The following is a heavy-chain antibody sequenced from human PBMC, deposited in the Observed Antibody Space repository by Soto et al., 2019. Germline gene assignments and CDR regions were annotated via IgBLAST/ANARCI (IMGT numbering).Heavy chain of an antibody. D-gene: IGHD6-6*01. CDR2: MYHSGNT. CDR3: ARDLSSSSENWFDP. V-gene: IGHV4-38-2*02. CDR1: GYSISSGYY. Sequence: SETLSLTCAVSGYSISSGYYWGCIRQPPGKGLEWIGSMYHSGNTYYNPSLKSRVTISVDTSKNQFSLKLSSVTAADTAVYYCARDLSSSSENWFDPWGQGILVTV. J-gene: IGHJ5*02.